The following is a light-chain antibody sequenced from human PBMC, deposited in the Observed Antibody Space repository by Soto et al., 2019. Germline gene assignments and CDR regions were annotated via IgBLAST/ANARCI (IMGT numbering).Light chain of an antibody. CDR3: SSYTSSSTYV. V-gene: IGLV2-14*01. CDR1: SSDVGGYNY. J-gene: IGLJ1*01. Sequence: QSALTQPASVSGSPGQSITISCTGTSSDVGGYNYVSWYQQHPGKAPKLMIYDVSNRPSGVSNRSSGSTSGNTASLTISGLTADDEADYYCSSYTSSSTYVFGTGTKLTVL. CDR2: DVS.